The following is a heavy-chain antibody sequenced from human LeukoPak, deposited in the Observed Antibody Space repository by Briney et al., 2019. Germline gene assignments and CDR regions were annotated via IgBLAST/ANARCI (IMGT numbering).Heavy chain of an antibody. V-gene: IGHV1-18*01. CDR1: GYTFSNFG. J-gene: IGHJ4*02. Sequence: GASVKVSCKTSGYTFSNFGINWVRQAPGQGLEWMGWISGNNDNPNYGQKFQGRFTVTTDSSTSTAYMELRNLRFDDTAVYYCARDGTSTHDYWGQGTLVTVSS. CDR2: ISGNNDNP. D-gene: IGHD2-2*01. CDR3: ARDGTSTHDY.